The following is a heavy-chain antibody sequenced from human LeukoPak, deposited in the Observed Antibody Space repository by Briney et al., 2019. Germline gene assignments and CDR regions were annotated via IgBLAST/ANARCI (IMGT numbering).Heavy chain of an antibody. CDR3: ARDLPYSSSWRGYYFDY. J-gene: IGHJ4*02. CDR2: VSWNSGSI. CDR1: GFTFDDYA. Sequence: GGSLRLSCAASGFTFDDYAMHWVRQAPGKGLEWVSGVSWNSGSIGYADSVKGRFTISRDNAKNSLYLDMNSLRADDTAVYYCARDLPYSSSWRGYYFDYWGQGTLVTVSS. D-gene: IGHD6-13*01. V-gene: IGHV3-9*01.